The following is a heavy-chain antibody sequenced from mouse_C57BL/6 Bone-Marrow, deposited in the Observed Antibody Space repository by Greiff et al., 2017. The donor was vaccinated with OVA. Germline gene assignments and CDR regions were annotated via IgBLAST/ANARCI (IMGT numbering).Heavy chain of an antibody. CDR2: IYPRSGNT. CDR1: GYTFTSYG. D-gene: IGHD2-5*01. J-gene: IGHJ1*03. V-gene: IGHV1-81*01. Sequence: VKVVESGAELARPGASVKLSCKASGYTFTSYGISWVKQRTGQGLEWIGEIYPRSGNTYYNEKFKGKATLTADKSSSTAYMELRSLTSEDSAVYFCARGVYSNYVGWYFDVWGTGTTVTVSS. CDR3: ARGVYSNYVGWYFDV.